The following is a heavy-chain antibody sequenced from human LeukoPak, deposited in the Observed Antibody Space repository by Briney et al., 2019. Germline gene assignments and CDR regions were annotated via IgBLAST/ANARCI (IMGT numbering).Heavy chain of an antibody. CDR1: GFTFSSYW. V-gene: IGHV3-7*01. CDR3: ARGDGIAARWFDY. J-gene: IGHJ4*02. Sequence: GGSLRLSCAASGFTFSSYWMSWVRQAPGKGLEWVANIKQDGSERYYVDSVKGRFTISRDNAKNSLYLQMNSLRAEDTAVYYCARGDGIAARWFDYWGQGTLVTVSS. CDR2: IKQDGSER. D-gene: IGHD6-6*01.